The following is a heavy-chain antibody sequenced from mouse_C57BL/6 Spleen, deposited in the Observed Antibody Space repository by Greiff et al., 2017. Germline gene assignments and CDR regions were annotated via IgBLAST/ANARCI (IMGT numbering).Heavy chain of an antibody. V-gene: IGHV5-4*03. CDR2: ISDGGSYT. CDR3: ARTGYGSSYDY. Sequence: DVKLVESGGGLVKPGGSLKLSCAASGFTFSSYAMSWVRQTPEKRLEWVATISDGGSYTYYPDNVKGRFTISRDNAKNNLYLQMSHLKSEDTAMYYCARTGYGSSYDYWGQGTTLTVSS. CDR1: GFTFSSYA. D-gene: IGHD1-1*01. J-gene: IGHJ2*01.